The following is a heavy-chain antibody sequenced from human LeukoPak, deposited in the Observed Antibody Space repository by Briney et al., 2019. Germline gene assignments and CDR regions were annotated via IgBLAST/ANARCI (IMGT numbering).Heavy chain of an antibody. J-gene: IGHJ4*02. Sequence: ASVKVSCKASGYTFTSYDINWLRQATGQGLEWMGWMNPNSGNTGYAQKFQGRVTITRNTSISTAYMELSSLRSEDTAVYYCARGRRKGSCSSTSCYYFDYWGQGTLVTVSS. CDR1: GYTFTSYD. CDR3: ARGRRKGSCSSTSCYYFDY. D-gene: IGHD2-2*01. V-gene: IGHV1-8*03. CDR2: MNPNSGNT.